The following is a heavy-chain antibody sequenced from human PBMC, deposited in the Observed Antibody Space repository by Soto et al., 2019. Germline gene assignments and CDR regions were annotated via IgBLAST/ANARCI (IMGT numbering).Heavy chain of an antibody. Sequence: ASETLSLTCAVSGGSISTYSWSWIRQPPGKGLEWIGYIYYSGGVNYNPSLKSRITISVDTSKNQFSLKLSSVTAADTAVYYCARDLYGSGNPFDYWGQGILVTVSS. CDR1: GGSISTYS. V-gene: IGHV4-59*01. D-gene: IGHD3-10*01. CDR2: IYYSGGV. J-gene: IGHJ4*02. CDR3: ARDLYGSGNPFDY.